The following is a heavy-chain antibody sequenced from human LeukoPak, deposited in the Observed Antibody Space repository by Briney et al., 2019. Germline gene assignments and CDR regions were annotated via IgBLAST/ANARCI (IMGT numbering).Heavy chain of an antibody. CDR3: ARDLPSGSGWSYNWFDP. D-gene: IGHD6-19*01. Sequence: ASVKISCKASGYTFTGYYMHWVRQAPGQGLEWMGWINPNSGGTNYAQKFQGRVNMTRDTSISTAYMELSRLRSDDTAVYYCARDLPSGSGWSYNWFDPWGQGTLVTVSS. V-gene: IGHV1-2*02. J-gene: IGHJ5*02. CDR2: INPNSGGT. CDR1: GYTFTGYY.